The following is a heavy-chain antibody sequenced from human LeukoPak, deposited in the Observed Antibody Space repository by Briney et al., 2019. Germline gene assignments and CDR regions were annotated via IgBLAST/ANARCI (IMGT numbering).Heavy chain of an antibody. CDR1: GYTFTSHP. CDR3: ARDNYPQWLVRSGFDY. V-gene: IGHV7-4-1*02. CDR2: INTNTGNP. Sequence: ASVKVSCKASGYTFTSHPMNWVRQAPGQGLEWMGCINTNTGNPTYAQGFTGRFVFSLDTSVSTAYLQISSLKAEDTAVYYCARDNYPQWLVRSGFDYWGQGTLVTVSS. D-gene: IGHD6-19*01. J-gene: IGHJ4*02.